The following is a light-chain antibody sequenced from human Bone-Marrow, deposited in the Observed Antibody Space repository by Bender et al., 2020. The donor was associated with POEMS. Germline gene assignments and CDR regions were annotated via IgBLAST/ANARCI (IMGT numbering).Light chain of an antibody. J-gene: IGLJ3*02. V-gene: IGLV1-44*01. CDR1: SSKFGGYP. Sequence: QSVLTQPPSASGTPGQRVTISCSGSSSKFGGYPVNGYQQLPGAAPKLVIFNNSQRPSGVPDRFSGSNSGTSASLAISGLLSDDEADFYCATWDDSLNGWVFGGGTKLTVL. CDR2: NNS. CDR3: ATWDDSLNGWV.